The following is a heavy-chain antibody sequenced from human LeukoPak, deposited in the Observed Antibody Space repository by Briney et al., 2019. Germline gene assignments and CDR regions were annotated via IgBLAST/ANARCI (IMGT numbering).Heavy chain of an antibody. Sequence: SETLPLTCSVSGDSVSRSDSYWDWIRQPPGKGLEWIGTIYHSGRTYYSPSLKSRVTMSVDPSNNQFSLNLRSVTAADTAVYYCARRRYYDGSGYLEWGQGTLLSVSS. V-gene: IGHV4-39*01. CDR1: GDSVSRSDSY. J-gene: IGHJ1*01. D-gene: IGHD3-22*01. CDR3: ARRRYYDGSGYLE. CDR2: IYHSGRT.